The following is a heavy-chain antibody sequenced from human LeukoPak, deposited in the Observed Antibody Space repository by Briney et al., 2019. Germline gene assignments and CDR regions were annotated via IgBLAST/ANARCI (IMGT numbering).Heavy chain of an antibody. V-gene: IGHV1-46*01. Sequence: ASVKVSCKASGYTFTSYYMHWVRQAPGQGLEWMGIINPSGGSTSYAQKFQGRVTMTRDMSTSTVYMELSSLRSDDTAVYYCARDHDFWSGYPYYMDVWGKGTTVTVSS. CDR3: ARDHDFWSGYPYYMDV. CDR1: GYTFTSYY. D-gene: IGHD3-3*01. J-gene: IGHJ6*03. CDR2: INPSGGST.